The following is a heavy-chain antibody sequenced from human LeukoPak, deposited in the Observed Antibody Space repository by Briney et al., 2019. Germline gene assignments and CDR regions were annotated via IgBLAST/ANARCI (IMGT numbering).Heavy chain of an antibody. J-gene: IGHJ4*02. CDR1: GGTFSSYA. V-gene: IGHV1-69*04. D-gene: IGHD1-26*01. CDR2: IIPILGIA. CDR3: ARDKSDYSGSYYDY. Sequence: SVKVSCKASGGTFSSYAISWVRQAPGQGLEWMGRIIPILGIANYAQKFQGRVTITADKSTSTAYMELSSLRSDDTAVYYCARDKSDYSGSYYDYWGQGTLVTVSP.